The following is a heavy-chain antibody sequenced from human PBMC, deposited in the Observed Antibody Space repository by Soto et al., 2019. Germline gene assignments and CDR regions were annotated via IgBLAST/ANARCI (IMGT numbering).Heavy chain of an antibody. Sequence: PSETLSLTCTVSGGSISSGGYYWSWIRQHPGKGLEWIGYIYYSGSTYYNPSLKSRVTISVDTSKNQFSLKLSSVTAADTAVYYCARDDNGGNPFDYWGQGTLVTVSS. CDR1: GGSISSGGYY. J-gene: IGHJ4*02. V-gene: IGHV4-31*03. D-gene: IGHD2-15*01. CDR2: IYYSGST. CDR3: ARDDNGGNPFDY.